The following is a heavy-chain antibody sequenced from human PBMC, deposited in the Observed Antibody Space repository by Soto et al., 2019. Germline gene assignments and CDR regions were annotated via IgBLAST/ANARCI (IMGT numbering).Heavy chain of an antibody. V-gene: IGHV3-53*04. J-gene: IGHJ2*01. CDR1: GVTVSSNY. Sequence: EVQLVESGGGLVQPGGSLRLSCAACGVTVSSNYMSWVRQAPGKGLEWVSVMDSGGSTYYADSVKGRYTISRHNSKNKLYLQMNRQRVEDTAVYYCARDAGGYCRGGSCYSLGWYFDLWGRGTLVTVSS. D-gene: IGHD2-15*01. CDR3: ARDAGGYCRGGSCYSLGWYFDL. CDR2: MDSGGST.